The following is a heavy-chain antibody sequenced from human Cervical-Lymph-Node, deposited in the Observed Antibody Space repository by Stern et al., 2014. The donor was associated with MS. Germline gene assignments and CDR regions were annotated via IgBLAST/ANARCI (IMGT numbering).Heavy chain of an antibody. J-gene: IGHJ4*02. D-gene: IGHD6-13*01. V-gene: IGHV3-23*04. CDR1: GFTFSSYA. CDR2: ISAGGGDT. Sequence: EVQLVQSGGGLVQPGGSLRLSCAASGFTFSSYAMSWVRQAPGQGLEWGSAISAGGGDTYYADSVKGRFTISRDSSKNTLCLQMNSLRAEDTAVYYCAKDSWAAAGHFDYWGQGTLVTVSS. CDR3: AKDSWAAAGHFDY.